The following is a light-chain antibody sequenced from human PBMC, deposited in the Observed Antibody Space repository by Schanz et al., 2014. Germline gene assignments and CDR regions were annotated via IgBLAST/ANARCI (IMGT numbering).Light chain of an antibody. V-gene: IGKV3-20*01. CDR3: QQYGSSPCT. J-gene: IGKJ2*02. Sequence: EVVLTQSPGTLSLSPGERATLSCRASQSVSSNSLAWYQQTPGQAPRLLIYGASSRATGIPDRFSGSGSGTDFTLTISRLEPEDFAVYYCQQYGSSPCTFGQGTKLEIK. CDR2: GAS. CDR1: QSVSSNS.